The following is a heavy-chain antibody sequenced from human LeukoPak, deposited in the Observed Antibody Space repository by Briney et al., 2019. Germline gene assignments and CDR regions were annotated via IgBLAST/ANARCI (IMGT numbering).Heavy chain of an antibody. CDR1: GYSFTNYW. D-gene: IGHD3-3*01. V-gene: IGHV5-51*01. J-gene: IGHJ5*02. CDR2: IYPGESDI. Sequence: GESLKISCKGSGYSFTNYWIGWVRQMPGKGLEWVGLIYPGESDIRYSPSFQGQVTISADRSISTAYLQWSSLKASDTAMYYCARLTMPVADTPTSGWFDPWGQGTLVTVSS. CDR3: ARLTMPVADTPTSGWFDP.